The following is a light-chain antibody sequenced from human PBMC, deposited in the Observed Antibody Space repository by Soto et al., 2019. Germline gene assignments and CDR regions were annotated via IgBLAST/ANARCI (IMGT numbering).Light chain of an antibody. CDR1: QGISNW. V-gene: IGKV1-12*01. CDR3: QQSNSFPFT. CDR2: AAS. Sequence: DIQMTQSPSSVSASVGDRVTITCRASQGISNWLAWYQQKPGKAPKLLIYAASTLQSGVPSRFSGSGSGTDFTLTILSLQPEDFETYYCQQSNSFPFTFGPGTKVDIK. J-gene: IGKJ3*01.